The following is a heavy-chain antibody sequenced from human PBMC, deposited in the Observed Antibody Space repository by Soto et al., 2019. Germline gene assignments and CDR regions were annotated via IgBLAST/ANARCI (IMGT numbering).Heavy chain of an antibody. J-gene: IGHJ4*02. CDR2: IYYSGST. CDR3: ARDAAVGLFDY. V-gene: IGHV4-59*01. D-gene: IGHD1-26*01. CDR1: GGSISSYY. Sequence: SETLSLTCTVSGGSISSYYWSWIRQPPGKGLEWIGYIYYSGSTNYNPSLKSRVTISVDTSKNQFSPKLSSVTAADTAVYYCARDAAVGLFDYWGQGTLVTVSS.